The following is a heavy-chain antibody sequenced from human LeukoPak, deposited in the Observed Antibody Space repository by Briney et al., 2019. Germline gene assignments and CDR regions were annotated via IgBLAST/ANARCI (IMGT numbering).Heavy chain of an antibody. V-gene: IGHV4-59*01. D-gene: IGHD5-18*01. J-gene: IGHJ4*02. CDR3: ARRALSYGYFFDY. CDR2: IYYSGST. Sequence: SETLSLTCTVSGGSISSYYWSWIRQPPGKGLEWIGYIYYSGSTNYNPSLKSRVTISVDTSKNQFPLKLSSVTAADTAVYYCARRALSYGYFFDYWGQGTLVTVSS. CDR1: GGSISSYY.